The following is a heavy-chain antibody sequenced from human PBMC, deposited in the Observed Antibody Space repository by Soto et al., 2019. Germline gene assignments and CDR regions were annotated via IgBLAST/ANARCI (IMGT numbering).Heavy chain of an antibody. CDR1: GFTFSSYA. J-gene: IGHJ6*02. CDR2: ISGSGGST. D-gene: IGHD2-2*02. Sequence: GGSLRLSCAASGFTFSSYAMSWVRQAPGKGLEWVSAISGSGGSTYYADSVKGRFTISRDNSKNTLYLQMNSLRAEDTAVYYCAKDLGLDIVVVPAAILYGMDVWGQGTTVTVSS. V-gene: IGHV3-23*01. CDR3: AKDLGLDIVVVPAAILYGMDV.